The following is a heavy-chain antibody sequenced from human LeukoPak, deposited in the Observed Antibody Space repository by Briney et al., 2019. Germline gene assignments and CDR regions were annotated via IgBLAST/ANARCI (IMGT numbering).Heavy chain of an antibody. Sequence: SETLSLTCTVSGGSISSGGYYWSWIRQPPGKGLEWIGYIYHNGSTYYNPSLKSRVTISVDRSKNQFSLKLSSVTAADTAVYYCARVLPVGIPIDSYYYGMDVWGQGTTVTVSS. D-gene: IGHD3-22*01. V-gene: IGHV4-30-2*01. CDR2: IYHNGST. CDR1: GGSISSGGYY. CDR3: ARVLPVGIPIDSYYYGMDV. J-gene: IGHJ6*02.